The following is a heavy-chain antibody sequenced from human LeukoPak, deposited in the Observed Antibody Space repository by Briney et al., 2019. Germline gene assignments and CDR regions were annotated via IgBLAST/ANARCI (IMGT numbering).Heavy chain of an antibody. CDR2: IYHSGST. Sequence: PSETLSLTCTVSGYSISSDYYWGWLRQPPGKGLEWIGSIYHSGSTYYNPSLKSRVTISVDTSKDQFSLKLNSVTAADTAVYHCAGSPNLYFFDYWGQGTLVTVSS. CDR1: GYSISSDYY. J-gene: IGHJ4*02. D-gene: IGHD1-14*01. CDR3: AGSPNLYFFDY. V-gene: IGHV4-38-2*02.